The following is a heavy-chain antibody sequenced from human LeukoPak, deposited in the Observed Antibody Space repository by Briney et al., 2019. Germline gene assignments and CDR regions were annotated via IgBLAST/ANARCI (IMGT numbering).Heavy chain of an antibody. CDR2: IYYGGST. V-gene: IGHV4-4*02. CDR1: GGSLSFSDW. J-gene: IGHJ6*02. CDR3: ARRAYYAVDV. Sequence: SETLSLTCGVSGGSLSFSDWLNWVRQTPGKGLEWIGEIYYGGSTNYNPSLKSRLTMSVDTSKSQFYLNLSSLTAADSAVYFCARRAYYAVDVWGQGISVIVSS.